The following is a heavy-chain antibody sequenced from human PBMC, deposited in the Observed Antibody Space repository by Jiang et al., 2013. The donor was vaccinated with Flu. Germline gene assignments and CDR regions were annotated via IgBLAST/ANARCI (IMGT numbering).Heavy chain of an antibody. D-gene: IGHD4-17*01. CDR2: ST. Sequence: STYYNPSLKSRVTISVDTSKNQFSLKLGSVTAADTAVYYCAADGDYDPLSWYFDLWGRGTLVTVSS. V-gene: IGHV4-39*01. J-gene: IGHJ2*01. CDR3: AADGDYDPLSWYFDL.